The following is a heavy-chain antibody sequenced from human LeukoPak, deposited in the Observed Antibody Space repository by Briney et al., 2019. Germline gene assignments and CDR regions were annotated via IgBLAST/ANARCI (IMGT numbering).Heavy chain of an antibody. CDR2: ISAYNGNT. J-gene: IGHJ4*02. V-gene: IGHV1-18*01. CDR1: GYTFTSYG. D-gene: IGHD3-9*01. CDR3: ARGSQEYFDWLFTFDY. Sequence: ASVKVSCKASGYTFTSYGISWVRQAPGQGLEWMGWISAYNGNTNYAQKLQGRVTMTTDTSTSTAYMELRSLRSDDTAVYYCARGSQEYFDWLFTFDYWGQGTLVTVSS.